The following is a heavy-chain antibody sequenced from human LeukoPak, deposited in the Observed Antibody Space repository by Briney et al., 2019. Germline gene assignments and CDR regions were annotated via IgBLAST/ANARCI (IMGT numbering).Heavy chain of an antibody. D-gene: IGHD2-21*01. CDR2: INPDDGST. CDR3: ARDHIQGAYFYMDV. Sequence: GGSLRLSCTASGFTFRKYRLHWVRQAPGKGLVWVSRINPDDGSTSYADSVKGRFTISRDNAKNSLYLQMNSLRAEDTAVYYCARDHIQGAYFYMDVWGKGTTVTVSS. V-gene: IGHV3-74*01. J-gene: IGHJ6*03. CDR1: GFTFRKYR.